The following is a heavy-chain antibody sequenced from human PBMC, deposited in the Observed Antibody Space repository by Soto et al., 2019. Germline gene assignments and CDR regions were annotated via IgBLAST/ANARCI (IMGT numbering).Heavy chain of an antibody. CDR3: ARDRLDGGKVQAYYYYGMDV. CDR2: IYYSGST. V-gene: IGHV4-31*03. J-gene: IGHJ6*02. CDR1: GGSISSGGYY. Sequence: SETLSLTCTVSGGSISSGGYYWGWIRQHPGKGLEWIGYIYYSGSTYYNPSLKSRVTISVDTSKNKFSLKLSSVTAEDTAVYYYARDRLDGGKVQAYYYYGMDVWGQGTTVTVSS. D-gene: IGHD2-15*01.